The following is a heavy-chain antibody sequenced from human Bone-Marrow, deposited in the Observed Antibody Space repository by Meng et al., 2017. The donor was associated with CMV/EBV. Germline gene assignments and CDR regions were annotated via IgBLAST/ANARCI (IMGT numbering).Heavy chain of an antibody. J-gene: IGHJ4*02. CDR3: ARGTSGSFGGVDY. Sequence: GESLKISCAASGSTVGGYYMSWVRQAPGKGLEFVSVISSGGFTYYADSVKGRFTISRDNSKNTLYLQMNSLRAEDTALYYCARGTSGSFGGVDYWGPGTLVTVSS. V-gene: IGHV3-53*01. CDR2: ISSGGFT. CDR1: GSTVGGYY. D-gene: IGHD1-26*01.